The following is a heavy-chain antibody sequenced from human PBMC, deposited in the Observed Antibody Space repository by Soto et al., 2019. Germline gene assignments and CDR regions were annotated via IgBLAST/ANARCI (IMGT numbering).Heavy chain of an antibody. Sequence: QVQLQESGPGLVKPSQTLSLTCTVSGGSISSGGYYWSWIRQHPGKGLEWIGYIYYSGSTYYNPSLKSRVTIAVDPSKTQFSLQRSSATAADTAVYYCARTYQLLGGGWFDPWGQGTLVTVSS. J-gene: IGHJ5*02. V-gene: IGHV4-31*03. CDR3: ARTYQLLGGGWFDP. CDR1: GGSISSGGYY. CDR2: IYYSGST. D-gene: IGHD2-2*01.